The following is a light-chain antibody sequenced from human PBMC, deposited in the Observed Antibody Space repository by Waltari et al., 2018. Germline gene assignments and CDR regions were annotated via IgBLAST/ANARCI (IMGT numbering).Light chain of an antibody. J-gene: IGLJ2*01. Sequence: QSVLTQPPSASATPGQRVPLPCSGSSSNIGSNTVTWYHQRPGTAPKLPIYTSKQRPSGVPDRFSGSKSGTSASLTISGLQSEDEADYYCAVWDDSLNGVVFGGGTKLTVL. V-gene: IGLV1-44*01. CDR2: TSK. CDR1: SSNIGSNT. CDR3: AVWDDSLNGVV.